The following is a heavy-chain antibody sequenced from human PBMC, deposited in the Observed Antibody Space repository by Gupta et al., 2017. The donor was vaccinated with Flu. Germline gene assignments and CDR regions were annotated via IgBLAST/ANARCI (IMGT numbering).Heavy chain of an antibody. V-gene: IGHV3-48*03. CDR2: ISSSGSTI. CDR1: GFTLSRYE. CDR3: ARDYDILTGYYDYGMDV. J-gene: IGHJ6*02. Sequence: EVQLVESGGGLVQPGGSLRLSCAASGFTLSRYEMNWVRQAPGKGLEWVSYISSSGSTIYYADSVKGRFTISRDNAKNSLYLQMNSLRAEDTAVYYCARDYDILTGYYDYGMDVWGQGTTVTVSS. D-gene: IGHD3-9*01.